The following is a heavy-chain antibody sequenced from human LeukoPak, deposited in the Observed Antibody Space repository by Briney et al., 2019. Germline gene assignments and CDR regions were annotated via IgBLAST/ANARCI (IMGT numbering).Heavy chain of an antibody. CDR3: AKLRGYSNSRYFDY. CDR1: GFTFSDFY. Sequence: PGGSLRLSCAASGFTFSDFYMSWIRQAPGKGLGWVSYISSSSTYTNYADSVKGRFTISRDNAKNSLYLQVNSLRAEDTAVYYCAKLRGYSNSRYFDYWGQGTLVTVSS. D-gene: IGHD6-13*01. V-gene: IGHV3-11*03. J-gene: IGHJ4*02. CDR2: ISSSSTYT.